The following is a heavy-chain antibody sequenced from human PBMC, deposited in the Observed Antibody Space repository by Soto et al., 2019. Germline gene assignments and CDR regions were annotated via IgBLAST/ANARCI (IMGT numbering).Heavy chain of an antibody. CDR1: GFTLSRYW. CDR2: INPDRSTT. V-gene: IGHV3-74*01. D-gene: IGHD5-12*01. J-gene: IGHJ3*02. CDR3: ARDRARREYTAFDI. Sequence: PGGSLRLSCAASGFTLSRYWVHWVRQVPGKGLVWVSRINPDRSTTNYADSVKGRYTVSRDNAKNTLYLQMNSLRAEVTAVYYCARDRARREYTAFDIWGQGTMVTVSS.